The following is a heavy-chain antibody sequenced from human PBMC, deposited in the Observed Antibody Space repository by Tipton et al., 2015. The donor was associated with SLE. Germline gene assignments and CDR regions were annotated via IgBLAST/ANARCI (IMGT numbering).Heavy chain of an antibody. J-gene: IGHJ6*03. CDR1: GGSISSYY. CDR3: ARESRDDYYMDV. Sequence: TLSLTCTVSGGSISSYYWSWIRQPPGKGLEWIGYIYYSGSTNYNPSLKSRVTISVDTSKNQFSLKLSSVTAADTAVYYCARESRDDYYMDVWGKGTTVTVPS. D-gene: IGHD3-10*01. CDR2: IYYSGST. V-gene: IGHV4-59*01.